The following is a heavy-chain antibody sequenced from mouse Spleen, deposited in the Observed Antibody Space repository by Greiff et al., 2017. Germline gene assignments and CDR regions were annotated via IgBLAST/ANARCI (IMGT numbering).Heavy chain of an antibody. Sequence: VQLKQSGPELVKPGPSVKIPCKASGYTFPDYNMDWVKQSPGKSLEWIGDINPNNGGTIYNQKFKGKATLTVDKSSSTAYMELRSLTSEDTAVYYCARGAGTGYFDYWGQGTTLTVSS. V-gene: IGHV1-18*01. CDR3: ARGAGTGYFDY. J-gene: IGHJ2*01. CDR2: INPNNGGT. D-gene: IGHD4-1*01. CDR1: GYTFPDYN.